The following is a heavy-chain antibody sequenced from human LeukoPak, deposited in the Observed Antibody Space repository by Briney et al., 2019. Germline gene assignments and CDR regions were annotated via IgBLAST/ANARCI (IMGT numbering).Heavy chain of an antibody. CDR3: SPTVTTLD. J-gene: IGHJ4*02. V-gene: IGHV3-33*01. CDR1: GFSFSNYG. CDR2: IWYDGSNT. D-gene: IGHD4-17*01. Sequence: PGGSLRLSCAASGFSFSNYGMHWVRQAPGKGLEWVALIWYDGSNTYYADSVKGRFTISRDNSKNTMYLQMNSLRAEDTAVYYCSPTVTTLDWGQGTLVTVSS.